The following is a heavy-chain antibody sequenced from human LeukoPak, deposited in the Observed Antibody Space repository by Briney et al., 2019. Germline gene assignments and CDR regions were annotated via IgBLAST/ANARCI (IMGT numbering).Heavy chain of an antibody. CDR3: ARTMIVGKNWFDP. D-gene: IGHD3-22*01. Sequence: ASVKVSCKASGGTFSSYAISWVRQAPGQGLEWMGGIIPIFGTANYAQKFQGRVTITTDESTSTAYMELSSLRSEDTAVYYCARTMIVGKNWFDPWGQGTLVTVSS. V-gene: IGHV1-69*05. CDR2: IIPIFGTA. CDR1: GGTFSSYA. J-gene: IGHJ5*02.